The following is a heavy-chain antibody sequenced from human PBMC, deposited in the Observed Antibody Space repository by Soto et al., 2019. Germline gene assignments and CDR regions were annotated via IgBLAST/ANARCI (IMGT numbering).Heavy chain of an antibody. V-gene: IGHV3-30*18. J-gene: IGHJ6*03. CDR3: AKDQGTGFGPVDYYMDV. CDR2: ISYDGSNK. D-gene: IGHD3-3*01. CDR1: GFTFSSYG. Sequence: GGSLRLSCAASGFTFSSYGMHWVRQAPGKGLEWVAVISYDGSNKYYADSVKGRFTISRDNSKNTLYLQMNSLRAEDTAVYYCAKDQGTGFGPVDYYMDVWGKGTTVTVSS.